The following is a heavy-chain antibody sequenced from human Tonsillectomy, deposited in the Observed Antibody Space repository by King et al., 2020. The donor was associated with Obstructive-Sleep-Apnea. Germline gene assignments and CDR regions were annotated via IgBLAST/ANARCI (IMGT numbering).Heavy chain of an antibody. D-gene: IGHD1-26*01. Sequence: VQLVESGGGLVQPGGSLRLSCAASGFIFSDHYMDWVRQAPGKGLEWVGRTRNRARSFSTGYAASVKGRFTISRDNSKNSVYLQMNSLKTEDTAVYYCARCHVVGNTIADFDIWGQGTMVTVSS. CDR2: TRNRARSFST. V-gene: IGHV3-72*01. CDR1: GFIFSDHY. CDR3: ARCHVVGNTIADFDI. J-gene: IGHJ3*02.